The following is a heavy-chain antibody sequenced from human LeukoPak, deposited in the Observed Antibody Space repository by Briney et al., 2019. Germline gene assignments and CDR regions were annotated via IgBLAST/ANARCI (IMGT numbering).Heavy chain of an antibody. V-gene: IGHV3-53*01. CDR1: GFAVSRNY. Sequence: GGSLRLSCAASGFAVSRNYMTWVRQAPGKGLECVSIIYSGGTTYYADSVKGRFTISRDNSKNTLYLQMNSLRAEDTAVYYCAGKTDTSGSGDYWGQGTLVTVSS. D-gene: IGHD3-22*01. CDR3: AGKTDTSGSGDY. CDR2: IYSGGTT. J-gene: IGHJ4*02.